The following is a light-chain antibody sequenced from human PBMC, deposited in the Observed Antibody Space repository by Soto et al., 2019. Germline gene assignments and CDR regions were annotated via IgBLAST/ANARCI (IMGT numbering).Light chain of an antibody. J-gene: IGLJ1*01. CDR2: EVS. Sequence: QSALTQPASVSGSPGQSITISCTGTSSDVGGYNYVSWYQQQSGKAPKLMIHEVSNRPSGVSNRFSGSKSGNTASLTISGLQAGDEADYYCSSYTSSRAYVFGIGTKVTVL. V-gene: IGLV2-14*01. CDR3: SSYTSSRAYV. CDR1: SSDVGGYNY.